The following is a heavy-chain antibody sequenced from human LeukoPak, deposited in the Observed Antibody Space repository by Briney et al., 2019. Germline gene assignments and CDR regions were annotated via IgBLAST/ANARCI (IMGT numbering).Heavy chain of an antibody. CDR1: GGSFSGYY. CDR3: ARPRSGYYDRRAFDI. J-gene: IGHJ3*02. CDR2: INHSGST. Sequence: PSETLSLTCAVYGGSFSGYYWNWIRQPPGKGLEWIGEINHSGSTNYNPALKSRVTISVDTSKNQFSLKLSSLTAADTAVYYCARPRSGYYDRRAFDIWGQGTMVTVSS. V-gene: IGHV4-34*01. D-gene: IGHD3-22*01.